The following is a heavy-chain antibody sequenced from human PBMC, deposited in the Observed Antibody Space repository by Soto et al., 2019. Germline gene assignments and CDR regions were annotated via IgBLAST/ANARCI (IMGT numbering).Heavy chain of an antibody. CDR1: GYTFTSYY. D-gene: IGHD3-3*01. V-gene: IGHV1-46*01. CDR3: ARELRSIFGVVIGFDY. Sequence: ASVKVSCKASGYTFTSYYMHWVRQAPGQGLEWMGIINPSGGSTSYAQKFQGRVTMTRDTSTSTVYMELSSLRSEDTAVYYCARELRSIFGVVIGFDYWGQGTLVTVSS. J-gene: IGHJ4*02. CDR2: INPSGGST.